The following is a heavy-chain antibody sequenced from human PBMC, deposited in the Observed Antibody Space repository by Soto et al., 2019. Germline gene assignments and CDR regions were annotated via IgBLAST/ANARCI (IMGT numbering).Heavy chain of an antibody. CDR2: MQPSTGRT. V-gene: IGHV1-8*01. CDR3: ARGVSAGVDY. J-gene: IGHJ4*02. D-gene: IGHD1-26*01. Sequence: QVRLVQSGAAVREPGASVKVSCKASGYSFTSLDINWVRQTAGQGLEWMGWMQPSTGRTGYAQKVQGRVTMTRDTSINTAHMERTTLTSDDRAFYYCARGVSAGVDYWGQGTLVTVSS. CDR1: GYSFTSLD.